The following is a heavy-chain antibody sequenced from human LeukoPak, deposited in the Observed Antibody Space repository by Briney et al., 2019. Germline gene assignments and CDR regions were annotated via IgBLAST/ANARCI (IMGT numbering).Heavy chain of an antibody. V-gene: IGHV4-4*09. Sequence: SETLSLTCTVSGGSISSYYWSWIRQPPGKGLEWIGYIYTSGTTNYNPSLRSQVTISVDTSKKLFSLRLSSVTAADTAVYYCARQGYRDYWFDPWGQGTLVIVSS. CDR2: IYTSGTT. D-gene: IGHD4-17*01. CDR3: ARQGYRDYWFDP. J-gene: IGHJ5*02. CDR1: GGSISSYY.